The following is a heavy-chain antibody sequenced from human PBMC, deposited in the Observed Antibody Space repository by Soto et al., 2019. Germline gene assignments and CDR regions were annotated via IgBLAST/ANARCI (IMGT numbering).Heavy chain of an antibody. Sequence: SVKVSCKASGGTFSSYAISWVRQAPGQGLEWMGGIIPIFGTANYAQKFQGRVTITADESTSTAYMELSSLRSEDTAVYYCASGSNSGSYLFDYWGQGTLVTVSS. CDR1: GGTFSSYA. CDR2: IIPIFGTA. V-gene: IGHV1-69*13. D-gene: IGHD1-26*01. CDR3: ASGSNSGSYLFDY. J-gene: IGHJ4*02.